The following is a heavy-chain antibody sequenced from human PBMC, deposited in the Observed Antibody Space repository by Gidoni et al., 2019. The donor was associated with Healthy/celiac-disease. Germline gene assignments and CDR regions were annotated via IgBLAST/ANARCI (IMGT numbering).Heavy chain of an antibody. CDR1: GGSISSYD. V-gene: IGHV4-59*01. D-gene: IGHD5-12*01. CDR2: IYYSGST. J-gene: IGHJ4*02. CDR3: ARGREYSGYDYGRYYFDY. Sequence: QVQLQESGPGLVKPSETLSLTCTVSGGSISSYDWSWIRQPPWKGLEWIVYIYYSGSTNYNPSLKSRVTISVDTSKNQFSLKLSSVTASDTAVYYCARGREYSGYDYGRYYFDYWVQGTLVTVSS.